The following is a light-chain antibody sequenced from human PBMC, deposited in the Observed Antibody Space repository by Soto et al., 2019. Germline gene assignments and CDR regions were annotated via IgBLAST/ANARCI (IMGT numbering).Light chain of an antibody. CDR1: QSVSSN. CDR2: GAS. CDR3: QQYHNWPWT. J-gene: IGKJ1*01. V-gene: IGKV3-15*01. Sequence: EIVMTQSPATLSVSPGERATLFCRASQSVSSNLAWFQQKPGQAPRLLMYGASTRATGIPARFSGRGSGTEFTLTISSLQSEDFAVYYCQQYHNWPWTFGQGTKVDIK.